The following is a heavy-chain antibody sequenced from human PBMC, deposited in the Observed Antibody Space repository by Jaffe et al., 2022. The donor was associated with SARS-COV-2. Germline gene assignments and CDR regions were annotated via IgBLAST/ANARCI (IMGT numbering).Heavy chain of an antibody. J-gene: IGHJ4*02. CDR2: ISNDGSDE. D-gene: IGHD3-22*01. V-gene: IGHV3-30*03. Sequence: QVHLVESGGGVVQPGRSLRLSCAASGFIFSDHAMHWIRQAPGKGLEWVAAISNDGSDEYFADSVKGRFTISRDGSENTLNLQMNSLRPEDTAVYFCARDASVYSYGFYSFDFWGQGTLVTVSS. CDR1: GFIFSDHA. CDR3: ARDASVYSYGFYSFDF.